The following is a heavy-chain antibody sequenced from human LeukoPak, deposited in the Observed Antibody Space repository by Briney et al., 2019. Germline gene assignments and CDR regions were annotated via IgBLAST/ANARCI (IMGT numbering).Heavy chain of an antibody. D-gene: IGHD3-16*01. CDR3: ARSGPNWASRWYYEF. V-gene: IGHV3-7*01. J-gene: IGHJ4*02. CDR2: INQDGSER. CDR1: AFTFSSYS. Sequence: GGSLRLSCPASAFTFSSYSVDWVRQAPGEGLGWVANINQDGSERNYVDSVKGRFTISRDHAKNSLFLQTNSLRAEDTAVYYCARSGPNWASRWYYEFWGQGTLVTVSP.